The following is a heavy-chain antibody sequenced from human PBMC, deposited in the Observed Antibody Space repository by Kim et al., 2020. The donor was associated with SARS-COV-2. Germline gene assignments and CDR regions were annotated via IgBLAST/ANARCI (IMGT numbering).Heavy chain of an antibody. D-gene: IGHD1-26*01. CDR2: IYYSGST. CDR3: ARIGSYYH. J-gene: IGHJ4*02. Sequence: SETLSLTCTVSGGSISSYYWSWIRQPPGKGLEWIGYIYYSGSTNYNPTLKSRVTISVDTSKNQFSLKLSSVTAADTAVYYCARIGSYYHWGQGTLVTVSS. V-gene: IGHV4-59*01. CDR1: GGSISSYY.